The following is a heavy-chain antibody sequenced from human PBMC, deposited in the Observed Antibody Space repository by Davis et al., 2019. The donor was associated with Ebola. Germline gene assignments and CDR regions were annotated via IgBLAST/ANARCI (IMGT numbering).Heavy chain of an antibody. V-gene: IGHV5-51*01. CDR3: ASLRRTITGMDDAFDI. Sequence: GGSLRLSCKDSGNSFNTHWIGWVRQMPGKGLEWMAIIYTGDSDTSYSPSFRGQVTISADKSSKTAFLQWSSLKASDTAMYYCASLRRTITGMDDAFDIWGQGTMVTVSS. D-gene: IGHD2-8*02. CDR2: IYTGDSDT. CDR1: GNSFNTHW. J-gene: IGHJ3*02.